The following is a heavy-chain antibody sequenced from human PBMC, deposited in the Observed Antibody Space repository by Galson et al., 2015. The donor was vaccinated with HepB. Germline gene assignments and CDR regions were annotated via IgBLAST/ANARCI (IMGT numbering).Heavy chain of an antibody. CDR1: GFTFSSYW. V-gene: IGHV3-7*04. Sequence: SLILSCAASGFTFSSYWMSWVRQAPGKGMEWVAYIKQDGSEKYYVDSVKGRFTISRDNAKISLFLQMNSLTVEDTAVYYCARGGAVAGQFGCWGQGTLVTVSS. CDR3: ARGGAVAGQFGC. CDR2: IKQDGSEK. J-gene: IGHJ4*02. D-gene: IGHD6-19*01.